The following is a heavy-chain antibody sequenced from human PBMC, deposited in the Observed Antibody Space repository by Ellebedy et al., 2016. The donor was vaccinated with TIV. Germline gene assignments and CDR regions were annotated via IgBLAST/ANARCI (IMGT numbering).Heavy chain of an antibody. CDR3: ARLHSSSSSDNFDY. V-gene: IGHV1-69*13. CDR1: GGTFSSYA. Sequence: ASVKVSCKASGGTFSSYAISWVRQAPGQGLEWMGGIIPIFGTANYAQKFQGRVTITADESTSTAYMELSRLRSDDTAVYYCARLHSSSSSDNFDYWGQGTLVTVSS. J-gene: IGHJ4*02. D-gene: IGHD2-2*01. CDR2: IIPIFGTA.